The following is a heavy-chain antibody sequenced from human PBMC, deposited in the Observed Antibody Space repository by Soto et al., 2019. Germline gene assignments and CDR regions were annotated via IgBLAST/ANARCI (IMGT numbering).Heavy chain of an antibody. Sequence: SETLSLTCAVSGGSISSGGYSWSWIRQPPGKGLEWIGYIYHSGSTYYNPSLKSRVAISLDRSKNQFSLKLSSVTAADTAVYYCARVIYDYDFWSGYSHGMDVWGQGTTVTVSS. CDR2: IYHSGST. CDR1: GGSISSGGYS. D-gene: IGHD3-3*01. V-gene: IGHV4-30-2*01. J-gene: IGHJ6*02. CDR3: ARVIYDYDFWSGYSHGMDV.